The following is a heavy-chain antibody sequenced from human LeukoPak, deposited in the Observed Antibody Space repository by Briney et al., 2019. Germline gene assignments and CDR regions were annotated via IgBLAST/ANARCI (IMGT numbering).Heavy chain of an antibody. V-gene: IGHV1-69*13. D-gene: IGHD3-22*01. Sequence: SVKVSCKASGGTFSSYAISWVRQAPGQGLEWMGGLIPIFGTANYAQKFQGRVTITADESTSTAYMELSSLRSEDTAVYYCAGDSSGYKDSFFDYWGQGTLATVSS. CDR3: AGDSSGYKDSFFDY. J-gene: IGHJ4*02. CDR2: LIPIFGTA. CDR1: GGTFSSYA.